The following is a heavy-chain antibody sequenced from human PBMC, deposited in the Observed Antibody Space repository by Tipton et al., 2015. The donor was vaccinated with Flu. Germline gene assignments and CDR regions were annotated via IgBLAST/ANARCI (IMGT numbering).Heavy chain of an antibody. D-gene: IGHD2-2*02. CDR3: ARVGELTYCSSTSCYIRAALRAGMDV. CDR1: GGSFSGYY. V-gene: IGHV4-34*01. CDR2: INHSGST. J-gene: IGHJ6*02. Sequence: TLSLTCAVYGGSFSGYYWSWIRQPPGKGLEWIGEINHSGSTNYNPSLKSRVTISVDTSKNQFSLKLSSVTAADTAVYYCARVGELTYCSSTSCYIRAALRAGMDVWGQGTTVTVSS.